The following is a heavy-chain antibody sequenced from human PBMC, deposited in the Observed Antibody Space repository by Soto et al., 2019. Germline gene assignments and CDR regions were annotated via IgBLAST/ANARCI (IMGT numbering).Heavy chain of an antibody. CDR1: GFTFSSYA. Sequence: GGSLRLSCAASGFTFSSYAMSWVRQAPGKGLEWVSAISGSGGSTYYADSVKGRFTISRDNSKNPLYLQMNSLRAEDTAVYYCAKDRIAYGDYDYYYYMDVWGKGTTVTVSS. V-gene: IGHV3-23*01. CDR3: AKDRIAYGDYDYYYYMDV. J-gene: IGHJ6*03. D-gene: IGHD4-17*01. CDR2: ISGSGGST.